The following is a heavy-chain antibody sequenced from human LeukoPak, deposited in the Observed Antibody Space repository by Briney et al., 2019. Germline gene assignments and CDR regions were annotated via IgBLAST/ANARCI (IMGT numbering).Heavy chain of an antibody. CDR3: AVWPDTAMDTGDY. V-gene: IGHV3-23*01. D-gene: IGHD5-18*01. CDR1: GFTFTNYA. Sequence: GGSLRLSCAASGFTFTNYAMNWVRQAPGKGLEWVSSLSGSGGSTYYADPVKGRFTISRDNSKNTLYLQMNSLRAEDTAVYYCAVWPDTAMDTGDYWGQGTLVTVSS. J-gene: IGHJ4*02. CDR2: LSGSGGST.